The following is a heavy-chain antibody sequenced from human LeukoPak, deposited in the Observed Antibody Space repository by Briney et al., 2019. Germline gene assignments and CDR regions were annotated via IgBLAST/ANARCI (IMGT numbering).Heavy chain of an antibody. D-gene: IGHD1/OR15-1a*01. CDR3: AKGTKPVMTIPDY. CDR2: IRSSSSMM. J-gene: IGHJ4*02. V-gene: IGHV3-48*02. Sequence: PGGSLRLSCAASGFSFSSYSMNWVRQAPGKGLEWVSYIRSSSSMMYYADSVKGRFTISRDDAKNSLFLQMNSLRDEDTAVYYCAKGTKPVMTIPDYWGQGILVTVSS. CDR1: GFSFSSYS.